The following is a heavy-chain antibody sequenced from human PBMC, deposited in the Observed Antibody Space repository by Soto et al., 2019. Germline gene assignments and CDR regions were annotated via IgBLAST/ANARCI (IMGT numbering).Heavy chain of an antibody. D-gene: IGHD3-3*01. V-gene: IGHV4-34*01. CDR1: GGSFSGYY. Sequence: LSLTCAVYGGSFSGYYWSWIRQPPGKGLEWIGEINHSGSTNYNPSLKSRVTISVDTSKNQFSLHLSSVTAADTAVYYCARSFRGMSYDFWSGYHYYYGMDVWGQGTTVTVSS. CDR3: ARSFRGMSYDFWSGYHYYYGMDV. CDR2: INHSGST. J-gene: IGHJ6*02.